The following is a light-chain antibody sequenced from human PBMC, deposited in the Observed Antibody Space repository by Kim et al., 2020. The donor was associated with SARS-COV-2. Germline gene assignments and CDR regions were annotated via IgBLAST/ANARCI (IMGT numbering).Light chain of an antibody. V-gene: IGLV2-11*01. CDR1: SSDVGGYNY. Sequence: QSALTQPRSVSGSPGQSVTISCTGTSSDVGGYNYVSWYQQHPGKAPKLMIYDVSKRPSGVPDRFSDSKSGNTASLTISGLQAEDEADYYCCSYAGSSYVFGTGTKVTVL. CDR3: CSYAGSSYV. J-gene: IGLJ1*01. CDR2: DVS.